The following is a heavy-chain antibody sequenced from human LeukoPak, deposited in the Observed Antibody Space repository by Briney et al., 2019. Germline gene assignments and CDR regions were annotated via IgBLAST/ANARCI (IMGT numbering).Heavy chain of an antibody. J-gene: IGHJ6*03. CDR2: LNHSGTT. Sequence: SETLSLTCAVYGGSFSGYYWSWIRQPPGKGLEWTGELNHSGTTNYNPSLKSRVTISVDTSKNQFSLKLSSVTAADTAVYYCARDWEVRYDFWSGPNYYMDVWGKGTTVTISS. CDR3: ARDWEVRYDFWSGPNYYMDV. V-gene: IGHV4-34*01. CDR1: GGSFSGYY. D-gene: IGHD3-3*01.